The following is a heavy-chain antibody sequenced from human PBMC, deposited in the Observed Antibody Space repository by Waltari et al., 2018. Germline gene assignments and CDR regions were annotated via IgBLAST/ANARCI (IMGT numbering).Heavy chain of an antibody. Sequence: QLQLQESGTGLVKPSETQSLTCTVSGVSISSSSYYWGWIRQPPGKGLEWIGSIYYSGSTYFNPSLKSRVTISVDTSKNQFSLKLSSVTAADTAVYYCARDPGDYDFWSGSNYYMDVWGKGTTVTISS. CDR3: ARDPGDYDFWSGSNYYMDV. V-gene: IGHV4-39*07. CDR1: GVSISSSSYY. CDR2: IYYSGST. J-gene: IGHJ6*03. D-gene: IGHD3-3*01.